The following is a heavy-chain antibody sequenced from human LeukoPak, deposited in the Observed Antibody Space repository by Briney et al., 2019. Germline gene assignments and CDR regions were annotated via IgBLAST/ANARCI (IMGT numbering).Heavy chain of an antibody. CDR2: INHNAEMI. CDR1: GFPFGSYV. V-gene: IGHV3-48*02. CDR3: ARDHDWAFDL. J-gene: IGHJ4*02. D-gene: IGHD3-9*01. Sequence: GGSLRLSCEVSGFPFGSYVMSWVRQAPGKGLEWIAYINHNAEMIFYPDFVKGRFSISRDNAKNSLYLQMNALRYEDTAIYYCARDHDWAFDLWGQGTLVTVSS.